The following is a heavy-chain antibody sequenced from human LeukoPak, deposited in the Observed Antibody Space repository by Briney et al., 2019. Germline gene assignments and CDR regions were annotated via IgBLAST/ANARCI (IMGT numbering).Heavy chain of an antibody. CDR2: ISGSGDST. J-gene: IGHJ3*01. CDR3: AKLGYSSGWYDFQIHAFDF. Sequence: GGSLRLSCVASRFTFSNYAMSWVRQAPGKGLGWVSAISGSGDSTYYAESVRGRFTTSKDNSNNTRYLHMNSLRAEDTTVYYCAKLGYSSGWYDFQIHAFDFWGQGTMVTVSS. D-gene: IGHD6-19*01. V-gene: IGHV3-23*01. CDR1: RFTFSNYA.